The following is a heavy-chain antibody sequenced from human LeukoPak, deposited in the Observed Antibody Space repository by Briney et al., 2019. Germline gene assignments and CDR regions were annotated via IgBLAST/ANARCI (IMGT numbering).Heavy chain of an antibody. J-gene: IGHJ5*02. D-gene: IGHD3-9*01. V-gene: IGHV4-39*02. Sequence: SETLSLTCSVSGDSITNGIYYWGWVRQPPGRGLEWIRNIYHSGSGHYNPSLKSRVTISVDTSKNHFFLKMTSVTAADTGVYYCARGPRDWLIVGWFDPWGQGTPVTVSS. CDR2: IYHSGSG. CDR3: ARGPRDWLIVGWFDP. CDR1: GDSITNGIYY.